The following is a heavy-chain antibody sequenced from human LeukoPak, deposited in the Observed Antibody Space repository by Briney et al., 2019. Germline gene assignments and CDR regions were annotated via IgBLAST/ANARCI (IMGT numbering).Heavy chain of an antibody. CDR3: ARHRLLNYPMDY. J-gene: IGHJ4*02. D-gene: IGHD4-11*01. Sequence: KLGESLKISCKGSGYSFNSYWIGWVRQMPGKGLEWMGIIFPSDSDTRYSPSFQGQVTISADKSISTAYLQWSSLKASDTAMYYRARHRLLNYPMDYWGQGTMVTVSS. CDR2: IFPSDSDT. V-gene: IGHV5-51*01. CDR1: GYSFNSYW.